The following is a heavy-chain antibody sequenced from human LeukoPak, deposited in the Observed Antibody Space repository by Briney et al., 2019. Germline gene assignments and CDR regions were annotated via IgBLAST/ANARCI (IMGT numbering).Heavy chain of an antibody. J-gene: IGHJ6*03. CDR1: GGSFSGYY. CDR3: ATSLTTVTHYYYYMDV. Sequence: SETLSLTCAVSGGSFSGYYWSWIRQSPGKGLEWIGEINHSGSTNYNPSLKSRVTISVDTSKNQFSLKLTSVTAADTAVYYCATSLTTVTHYYYYMDVWGKGTTVTISS. V-gene: IGHV4-34*01. CDR2: INHSGST. D-gene: IGHD4-11*01.